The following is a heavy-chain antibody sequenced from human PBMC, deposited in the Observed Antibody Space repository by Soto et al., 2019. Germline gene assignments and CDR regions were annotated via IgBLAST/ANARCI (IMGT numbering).Heavy chain of an antibody. CDR3: AHRVLRTVFGLVTTTAIYFDF. CDR2: IYWDDDK. J-gene: IGHJ4*02. D-gene: IGHD3-3*01. Sequence: QITLNESGPTPVKPRQTLTLTCTFSGFSLTTSGVGVGWIRQSPGKAPERLALIYWDDDKRYSPSLKSRLTITKDTSKNQVVLTMADWDPADTATYYCAHRVLRTVFGLVTTTAIYFDFWGQGTPVAVSS. CDR1: GFSLTTSGVG. V-gene: IGHV2-5*02.